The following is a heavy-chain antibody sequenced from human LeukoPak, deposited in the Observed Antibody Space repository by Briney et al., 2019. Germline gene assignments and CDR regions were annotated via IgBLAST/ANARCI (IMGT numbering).Heavy chain of an antibody. CDR3: AREGPHYYDSSGYPPPLDY. D-gene: IGHD3-22*01. Sequence: SETLSLTCAVYGESFNGYYWTWIRQPPGKGLEWVGEINHAKVTNYNPSLKSRATMSVDTSKNQFSLKLSSVTAADTAVYYCAREGPHYYDSSGYPPPLDYWGQGTLVTVSS. J-gene: IGHJ4*02. CDR2: INHAKVT. V-gene: IGHV4-34*10. CDR1: GESFNGYY.